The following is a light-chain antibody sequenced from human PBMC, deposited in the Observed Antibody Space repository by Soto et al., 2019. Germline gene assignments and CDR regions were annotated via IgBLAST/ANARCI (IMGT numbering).Light chain of an antibody. J-gene: IGLJ1*01. CDR2: EVT. CDR1: SSDVGGYNR. V-gene: IGLV2-14*01. Sequence: QSALTQPASVSGSPGQSITISCTGTSSDVGGYNRVSWYQQHPDKAPKLIIYEVTNRPSGISNRFSGSKSGDTASLTISGLQAEDEADYYCYSYRSGSAHVFVTGTKLTVL. CDR3: YSYRSGSAHV.